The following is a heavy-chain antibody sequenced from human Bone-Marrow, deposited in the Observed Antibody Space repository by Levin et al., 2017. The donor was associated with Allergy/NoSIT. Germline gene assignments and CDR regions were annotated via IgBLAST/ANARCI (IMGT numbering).Heavy chain of an antibody. V-gene: IGHV4-30-4*01. J-gene: IGHJ2*01. CDR1: GGSISSGDYY. CDR3: AREGIVVVPAAIKTSGWYFDL. D-gene: IGHD2-2*01. Sequence: SQTLSLTCTVSGGSISSGDYYWSWIRQPPGKGLEWIGYIYYSGSTYYNPSLKSRVTISVDTSKNQFSLKLSSVTAADTAVYYCAREGIVVVPAAIKTSGWYFDLWGRGTLVTVSS. CDR2: IYYSGST.